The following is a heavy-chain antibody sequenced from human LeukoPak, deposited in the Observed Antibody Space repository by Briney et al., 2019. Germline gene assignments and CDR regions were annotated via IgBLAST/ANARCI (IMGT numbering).Heavy chain of an antibody. J-gene: IGHJ6*02. CDR1: GFTFSSYA. Sequence: QSGGSLRLSCAASGFTFSSYAMSWVRQAPGKGLEWVSAISGSGGSTYYADSVKGRFTISRDNSKNTLYLQMNSLRAEDTAVYYCAKSLPAAAFLSYYYGMDVWGQGTTVTVSS. V-gene: IGHV3-23*01. CDR3: AKSLPAAAFLSYYYGMDV. CDR2: ISGSGGST. D-gene: IGHD6-13*01.